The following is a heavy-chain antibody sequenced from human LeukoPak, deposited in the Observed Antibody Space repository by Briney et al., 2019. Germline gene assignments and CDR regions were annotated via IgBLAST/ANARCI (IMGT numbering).Heavy chain of an antibody. CDR2: ISGSGGST. V-gene: IGHV3-23*01. D-gene: IGHD6-13*01. Sequence: GGSLRLSCAASGFTFSSYAMSWVRQAPGKGLEWVSAISGSGGSTYYADSVKGRFTISRDNSKNTLYLQMNSLRAEDTAVYYCANAPSSSWSPYYYYGMDVWGQRTTVTVSS. J-gene: IGHJ6*02. CDR1: GFTFSSYA. CDR3: ANAPSSSWSPYYYYGMDV.